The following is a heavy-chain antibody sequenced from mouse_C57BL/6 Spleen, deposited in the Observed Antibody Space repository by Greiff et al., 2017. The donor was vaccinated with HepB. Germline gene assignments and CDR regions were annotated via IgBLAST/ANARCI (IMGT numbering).Heavy chain of an antibody. CDR3: ARDLWFAC. CDR1: GYTFTSYW. Sequence: QVQLKESGAELVKPGASVKLSCKASGYTFTSYWMQWVKQRPGQGLEWIGVIDPSDSYTNYNQKFKGKATLTVDTSSSTAYMQLSSLTSEDSAGYYGARDLWFACWGQGTLVTVSA. V-gene: IGHV1-50*01. CDR2: IDPSDSYT. J-gene: IGHJ3*01.